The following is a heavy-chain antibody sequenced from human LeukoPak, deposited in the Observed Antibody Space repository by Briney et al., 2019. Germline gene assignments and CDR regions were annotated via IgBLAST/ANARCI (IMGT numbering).Heavy chain of an antibody. V-gene: IGHV4-61*02. D-gene: IGHD6-13*01. CDR1: GGSISSGSYY. J-gene: IGHJ4*02. CDR3: ASSGPRGGYSSSWRPSGLMRDY. Sequence: PSQTLSLTCTVSGGSISSGSYYWSWIRQPAGKGLEWIGRIYTSGSTNYNPSLKSRVTISVDTSKNQFSLKLSSVTAADTAVYYCASSGPRGGYSSSWRPSGLMRDYWGQGTLVTVSS. CDR2: IYTSGST.